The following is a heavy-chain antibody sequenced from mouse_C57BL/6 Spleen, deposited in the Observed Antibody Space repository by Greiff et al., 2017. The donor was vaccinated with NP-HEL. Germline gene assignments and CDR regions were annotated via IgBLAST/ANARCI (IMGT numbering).Heavy chain of an antibody. CDR2: IDPETGGP. Sequence: QVQLQQSGAELVRPGASVTLSCKASGYTFTDYEMHWVKQTPVHGLEWIGAIDPETGGPSYNQKFKGKALLTADKSSSTASRERRSLASEDSAGYYCTMNYYGSAYFDYWGQGTTLTVSS. D-gene: IGHD1-1*01. CDR1: GYTFTDYE. V-gene: IGHV1-15*01. CDR3: TMNYYGSAYFDY. J-gene: IGHJ2*01.